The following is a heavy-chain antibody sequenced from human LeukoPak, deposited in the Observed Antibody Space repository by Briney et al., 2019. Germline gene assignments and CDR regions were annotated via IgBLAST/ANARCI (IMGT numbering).Heavy chain of an antibody. CDR2: IYYSGST. CDR3: ARVFYYDSSGYSHNWFDP. V-gene: IGHV4-59*01. J-gene: IGHJ5*02. CDR1: GGSISSYY. Sequence: SETLSLTCTVSGGSISSYYWSWIRQPPGKGLEWIGYIYYSGSTNYNPSLKSRVTRSVDTSKNQFSLKLSSVTAADTAVYYCARVFYYDSSGYSHNWFDPWGQGTLVTVSS. D-gene: IGHD3-22*01.